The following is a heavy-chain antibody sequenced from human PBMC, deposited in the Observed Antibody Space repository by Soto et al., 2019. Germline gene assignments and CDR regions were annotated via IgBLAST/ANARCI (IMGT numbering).Heavy chain of an antibody. CDR1: GGSITSHY. J-gene: IGHJ5*02. D-gene: IGHD2-2*01. V-gene: IGHV4-59*11. CDR3: ARLGYCISTSCYDWFDP. Sequence: SETLALTCTVSGGSITSHYWSWIRQPPGKGLEWIGYIFHSGSTNYNPSLKSRITISVDTSKNQFSLKLSSVTAADTAVYYCARLGYCISTSCYDWFDPWGQGTLVTVSS. CDR2: IFHSGST.